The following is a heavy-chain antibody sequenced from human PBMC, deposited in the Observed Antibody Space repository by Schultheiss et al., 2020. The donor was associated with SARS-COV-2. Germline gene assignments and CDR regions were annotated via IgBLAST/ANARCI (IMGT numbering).Heavy chain of an antibody. D-gene: IGHD4-17*01. V-gene: IGHV4-30-4*08. CDR2: IYYSGST. CDR3: ARDYGDYVFDY. Sequence: SETLSLTCTVSGGSISSGYYWGWIRQHPGKGLEWIGYIYYSGSTYYNPSLKSRVTISVDTSRNQFSLQLNSVTAAYTAVYYCARDYGDYVFDYWGQGTLVTVSS. CDR1: GGSISSGYY. J-gene: IGHJ4*02.